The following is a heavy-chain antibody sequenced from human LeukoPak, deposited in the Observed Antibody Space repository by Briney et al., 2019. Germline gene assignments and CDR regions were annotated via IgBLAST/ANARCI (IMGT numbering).Heavy chain of an antibody. CDR3: ARFCGSTSWHSGYYYGIDV. CDR1: GFIFSSYW. D-gene: IGHD2-2*01. J-gene: IGHJ6*02. CDR2: IYHSGST. V-gene: IGHV4-4*02. Sequence: GSLRLSCAASGFIFSSYWMTWVRQPPGKGLEWIGEIYHSGSTNYNPSLESRVTVSVDKSKNQFSLDLSSVTAADTAVYYCARFCGSTSWHSGYYYGIDVWGQGTTVTVSS.